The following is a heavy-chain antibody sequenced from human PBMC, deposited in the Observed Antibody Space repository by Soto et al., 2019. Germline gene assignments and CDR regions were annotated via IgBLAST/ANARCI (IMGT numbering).Heavy chain of an antibody. V-gene: IGHV4-38-2*01. CDR3: ARVHVMVVAGSTFDY. CDR2: IYHGGTT. Sequence: LSLSWPVSHYSSGDRCSCARIQQPPGKGPEWIASIYHGGTTFYNPSLKSRITISVDTSNNQFSLKLTSVTAADTAVYYCARVHVMVVAGSTFDYWGQGTRVTV. J-gene: IGHJ4*02. CDR1: HYSSGDRCS. D-gene: IGHD6-19*01.